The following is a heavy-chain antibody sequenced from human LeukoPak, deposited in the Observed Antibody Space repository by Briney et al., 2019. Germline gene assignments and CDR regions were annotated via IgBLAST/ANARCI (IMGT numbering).Heavy chain of an antibody. CDR1: GFTFSSYG. V-gene: IGHV3-33*06. Sequence: GGSLRLSCAASGFTFSSYGMHWVRQAPGKGLEWVAVIWYDGSNKYYADSVKGRFTISRDNSKNTLYLQMNSLRAEDTAVYYCAKQRKYSSGWYSWPSHSTDVWGKGTTVTVSS. CDR3: AKQRKYSSGWYSWPSHSTDV. J-gene: IGHJ6*04. CDR2: IWYDGSNK. D-gene: IGHD6-19*01.